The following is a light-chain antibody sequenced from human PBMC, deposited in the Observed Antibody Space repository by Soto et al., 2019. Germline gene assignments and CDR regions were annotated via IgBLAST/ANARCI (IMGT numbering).Light chain of an antibody. J-gene: IGKJ1*01. CDR3: QQYRRSWT. Sequence: DIQMTQSPSTLSASVGDRVTITCRASQGINTWLAWYQQKPGRAPKVLIYKVSTLESGVPSRFSGSGSETEFTLTISDLQPDDSATYYCQQYRRSWTFGQGTRVEIK. CDR1: QGINTW. CDR2: KVS. V-gene: IGKV1-5*03.